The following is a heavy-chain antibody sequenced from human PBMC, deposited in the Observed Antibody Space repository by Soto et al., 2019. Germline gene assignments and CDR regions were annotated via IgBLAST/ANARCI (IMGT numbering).Heavy chain of an antibody. CDR3: ARESRFLEWLSLNWFDP. CDR1: GFTSTNAW. J-gene: IGHJ5*02. CDR2: ISSSSSTI. V-gene: IGHV3-48*02. D-gene: IGHD3-3*01. Sequence: GGSLRLSCAVSGFTSTNAWTSWVRQGPGKGLEWVSYISSSSSTIYYADSVKGRFTISRDNAKNSLYLQMNSLRDEDTAVYYCARESRFLEWLSLNWFDPWGQGTLVTVSS.